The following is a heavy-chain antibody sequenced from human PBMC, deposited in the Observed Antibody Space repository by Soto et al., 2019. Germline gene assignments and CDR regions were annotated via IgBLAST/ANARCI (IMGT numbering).Heavy chain of an antibody. D-gene: IGHD3-3*01. Sequence: GSLRLSCAASGFTFSSYSMDWVRQAPGKGLEWVSSISSSSSYIYYADSVKGRFTISRDNAKNSLYLQMNSLRAEDTAVYYCARGPFGAVIRFDYWGQGTLVTVSS. CDR1: GFTFSSYS. V-gene: IGHV3-21*01. CDR3: ARGPFGAVIRFDY. CDR2: ISSSSSYI. J-gene: IGHJ4*02.